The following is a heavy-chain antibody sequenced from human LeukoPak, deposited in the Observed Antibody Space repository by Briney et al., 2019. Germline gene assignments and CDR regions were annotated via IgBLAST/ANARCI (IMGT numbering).Heavy chain of an antibody. CDR2: ISSSGSHI. Sequence: PGGSLRLSCSASGFTSSSYEMNWVRPAPGEVLEWGSCISSSGSHIYYTGSRKGRFTISRDNSKSTLYIKMNCLRADDTAVYYWAIAKPKNMVRGLIMRSESRYYFDYWGQGTLVTVSS. V-gene: IGHV3-48*03. D-gene: IGHD3-10*01. CDR1: GFTSSSYE. J-gene: IGHJ4*02. CDR3: AIAKPKNMVRGLIMRSESRYYFDY.